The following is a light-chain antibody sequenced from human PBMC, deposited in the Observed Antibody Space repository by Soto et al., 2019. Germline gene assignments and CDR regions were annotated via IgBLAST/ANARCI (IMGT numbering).Light chain of an antibody. CDR1: SSDVGSYNL. V-gene: IGLV2-23*01. Sequence: SVLTQPASVSGSPGQSITISCTGTSSDVGSYNLVSWYQQHPGKAPKLMIYEGSKRPSGVSNRFSGSKSGNTASLTISGLQAEDEADYYCCSYAGSPYVFGTGTKVTV. J-gene: IGLJ1*01. CDR3: CSYAGSPYV. CDR2: EGS.